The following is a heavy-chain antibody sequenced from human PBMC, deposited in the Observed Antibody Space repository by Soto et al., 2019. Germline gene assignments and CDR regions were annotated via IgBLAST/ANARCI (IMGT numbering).Heavy chain of an antibody. J-gene: IGHJ3*02. Sequence: EVQLLESGGGLVQPGGSLRLSCVASGFTFSSSAMSWVRQAPGKRLEWVSAISGSGGSPYYADSVKGRFTISRDNYKKTLYLQMNSLRAEDTAVYYCALDYYGSGSYPNDAFDIWGQGTMVTVSS. CDR3: ALDYYGSGSYPNDAFDI. CDR2: ISGSGGSP. CDR1: GFTFSSSA. D-gene: IGHD3-10*01. V-gene: IGHV3-23*01.